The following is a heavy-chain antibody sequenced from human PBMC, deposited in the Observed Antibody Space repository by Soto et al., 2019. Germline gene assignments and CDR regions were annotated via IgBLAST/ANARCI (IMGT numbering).Heavy chain of an antibody. CDR1: GFTVSSNY. Sequence: GGSLRLSCAASGFTVSSNYMSWVRQAPGKGLEWVSVIYSGGSTYHADSVKGRFTISRDNSKNTLYLQMNSLRAEDTAVYYCARGLPSGTYYGEYYFDYWGQGTLVTVSS. J-gene: IGHJ4*02. CDR2: IYSGGST. D-gene: IGHD1-26*01. V-gene: IGHV3-53*01. CDR3: ARGLPSGTYYGEYYFDY.